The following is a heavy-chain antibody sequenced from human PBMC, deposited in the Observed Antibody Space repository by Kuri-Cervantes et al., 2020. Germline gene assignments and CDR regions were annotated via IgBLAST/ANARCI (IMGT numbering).Heavy chain of an antibody. J-gene: IGHJ4*02. V-gene: IGHV4-39*07. CDR1: GGSISSGGYY. CDR3: ARFGESWTDY. Sequence: GSLRLSCTVSGGSISSGGYYWSWIRQHPGKGLEWIGSTYYSGSTYYNPSLKSRVTISVDTSKNQFSLKLSSVAAADTAVYYCARFGESWTDYWGQGTLVTVSS. D-gene: IGHD3-10*01. CDR2: TYYSGST.